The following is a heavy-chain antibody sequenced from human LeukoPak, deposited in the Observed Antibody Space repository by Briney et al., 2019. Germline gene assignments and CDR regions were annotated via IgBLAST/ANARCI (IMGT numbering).Heavy chain of an antibody. D-gene: IGHD1-20*01. CDR2: ISAYNGNT. CDR3: ARGTGRVLPLYNWNRSDYYYYYMDV. Sequence: GASVKVSCKASGYTFTSYGISWVRQAPGQGLEWMGWISAYNGNTNYAQKLQGRVTMTTDTSTSTAYMELRSLRSDDTAVYYCARGTGRVLPLYNWNRSDYYYYYMDVWGKGTTVTVSS. J-gene: IGHJ6*03. V-gene: IGHV1-18*01. CDR1: GYTFTSYG.